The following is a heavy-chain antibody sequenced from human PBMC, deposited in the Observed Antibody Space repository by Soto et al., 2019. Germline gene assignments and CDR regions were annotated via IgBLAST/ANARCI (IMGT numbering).Heavy chain of an antibody. Sequence: QVQLVESGGGVVQPGRSLRLSCAASGFTFSSYGMHWVRQAPGKGLEWVAVISYDGSNKYYADSVKGRFTISGDNSKNTLYLQMNSRRAEDTAVYYCAKDSRVYSYGRGTSDYWGQGTLVTVSS. J-gene: IGHJ4*02. V-gene: IGHV3-30*18. CDR3: AKDSRVYSYGRGTSDY. CDR2: ISYDGSNK. CDR1: GFTFSSYG. D-gene: IGHD5-18*01.